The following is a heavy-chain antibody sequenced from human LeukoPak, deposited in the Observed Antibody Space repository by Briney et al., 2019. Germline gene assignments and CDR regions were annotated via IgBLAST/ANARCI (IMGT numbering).Heavy chain of an antibody. CDR3: ARVSRTYGDAFDI. CDR1: GYTFTHYS. CDR2: INTNPGNP. D-gene: IGHD4-17*01. J-gene: IGHJ3*02. V-gene: IGHV7-4-1*02. Sequence: ASVKVSCKASGYTFTHYSINWVRQAPEQGLECMGWINTNPGNPTYAQGFTGRFVFSLDTSVSTAYLQISSLRAEDTAVYYCARVSRTYGDAFDIWGQGTMVTVSS.